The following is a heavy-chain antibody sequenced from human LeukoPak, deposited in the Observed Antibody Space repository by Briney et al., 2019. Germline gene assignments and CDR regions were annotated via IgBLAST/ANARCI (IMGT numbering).Heavy chain of an antibody. D-gene: IGHD1-26*01. CDR1: GGSISSYY. Sequence: SETLSLTCTVSGGSISSYYWVWIRQPPGKGLEWIGYIYNSGSTNYNPSLKSRVTISVDTSKNQFSLRLTSVTAADTAVYYCAATMPVGSDYGMDVWGQGTTVTVSS. V-gene: IGHV4-59*08. CDR3: AATMPVGSDYGMDV. J-gene: IGHJ6*02. CDR2: IYNSGST.